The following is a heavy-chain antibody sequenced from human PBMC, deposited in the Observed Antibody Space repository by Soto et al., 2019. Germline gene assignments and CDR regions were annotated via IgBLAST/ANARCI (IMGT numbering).Heavy chain of an antibody. CDR1: AGSISSGGDY. V-gene: IGHV4-31*03. Sequence: SETLSLTCTVSAGSISSGGDYWSWILQRPGKGLEWIGYIYYTGGDYYNPSLKSRLTLSVDTARSQFSLKLTSVTAADTAVYFCARGLTMLRGVMDSWGQGTLVTVSS. J-gene: IGHJ4*02. D-gene: IGHD3-10*01. CDR2: IYYTGGD. CDR3: ARGLTMLRGVMDS.